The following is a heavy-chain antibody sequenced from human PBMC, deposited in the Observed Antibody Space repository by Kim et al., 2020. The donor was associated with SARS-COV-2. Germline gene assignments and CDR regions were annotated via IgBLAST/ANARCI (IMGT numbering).Heavy chain of an antibody. CDR1: GGTFSRYA. V-gene: IGHV1-69*13. Sequence: SVKVSCKASGGTFSRYAISWVRQAPGQGLEWMGGIIPIFGTPNYAQKFQGRVTITADESTSTAYMELSSLRSEDAAMYYCARDRAAAPDSYFYYFGMDVWGQGTTVTVS. CDR3: ARDRAAAPDSYFYYFGMDV. D-gene: IGHD2-15*01. J-gene: IGHJ6*02. CDR2: IIPIFGTP.